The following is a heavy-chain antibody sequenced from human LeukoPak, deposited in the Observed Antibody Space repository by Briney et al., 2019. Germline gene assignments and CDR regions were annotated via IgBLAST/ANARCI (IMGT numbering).Heavy chain of an antibody. CDR1: GYTFTGYY. J-gene: IGHJ6*02. D-gene: IGHD6-19*01. CDR2: INPNSGGT. V-gene: IGHV1-2*02. CDR3: AREEGISSSGPAPPYYYYGMDV. Sequence: ASVKVSCKASGYTFTGYYMHGVRQAPGQGLEWMGWINPNSGGTNYAQKFQGRVTMTRDTSISTAYMELSRLRSDDTAVYYCAREEGISSSGPAPPYYYYGMDVWGQGTTVTVSS.